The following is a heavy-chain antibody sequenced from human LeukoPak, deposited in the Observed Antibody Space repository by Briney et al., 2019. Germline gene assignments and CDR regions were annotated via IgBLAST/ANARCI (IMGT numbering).Heavy chain of an antibody. D-gene: IGHD3-10*01. CDR2: IYSSGST. Sequence: SETLSLTCTVPGGSINSYYWSWIRQPAGKGLEWIGRIYSSGSTNYNPSLKSRVSMSVDTSKNQFSLNLRSVTAADTAVYYCARHGSVRSPLGPWGQGTLVTVSS. CDR1: GGSINSYY. CDR3: ARHGSVRSPLGP. V-gene: IGHV4-4*07. J-gene: IGHJ5*02.